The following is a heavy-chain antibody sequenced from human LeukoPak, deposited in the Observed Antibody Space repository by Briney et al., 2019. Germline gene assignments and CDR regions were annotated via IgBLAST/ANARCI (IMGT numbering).Heavy chain of an antibody. V-gene: IGHV3-48*03. CDR1: GFTFSSYG. CDR2: ISSSGSTI. Sequence: PGGSLRLSGAASGFTFSSYGMNWVRQAPGKGLEWVSYISSSGSTIYYADSVKGRFTISRDNAKNSLYLQMNSLRAEDTAVYYCARGPVVVVAAEYYFDYWGQGTLVTVSS. CDR3: ARGPVVVVAAEYYFDY. D-gene: IGHD2-15*01. J-gene: IGHJ4*02.